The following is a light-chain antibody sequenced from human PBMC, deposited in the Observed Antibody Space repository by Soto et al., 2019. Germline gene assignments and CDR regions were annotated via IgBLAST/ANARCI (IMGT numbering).Light chain of an antibody. CDR1: QNISPW. J-gene: IGKJ1*01. Sequence: DIQMTQSPSTLSASVGDRVTIACRASQNISPWLAWFQQKPGKAPKLLIYDAPTLESGVPSRFSGSGSGTEFTLTIDSLQPDDFATYYCQQYDSYSRTFGQGTKVEIK. CDR2: DAP. CDR3: QQYDSYSRT. V-gene: IGKV1-5*01.